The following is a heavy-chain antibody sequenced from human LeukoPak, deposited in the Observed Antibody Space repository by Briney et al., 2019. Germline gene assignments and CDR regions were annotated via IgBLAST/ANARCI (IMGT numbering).Heavy chain of an antibody. J-gene: IGHJ5*02. D-gene: IGHD5-12*01. V-gene: IGHV3-30*18. CDR2: ISYDGSNK. Sequence: PGRSLRLSCAASGFTFSSYGMHWVRQAPGKGLEWVAVISYDGSNKYYADSVKGRFTISRDNSKNTLYLQINSLRAEDTAVYYCAKQHRGSGYEVNWFDPWGQGTLVTVSS. CDR1: GFTFSSYG. CDR3: AKQHRGSGYEVNWFDP.